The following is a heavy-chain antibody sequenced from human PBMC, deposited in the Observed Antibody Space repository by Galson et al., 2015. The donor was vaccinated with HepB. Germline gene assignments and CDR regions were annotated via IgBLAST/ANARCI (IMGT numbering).Heavy chain of an antibody. J-gene: IGHJ5*02. D-gene: IGHD1-26*01. CDR3: AKYVYSRGRHFDP. Sequence: SLRLSCAASGFIFSDNAMTWVRQAPGKGLEWVSVINSEGGGIYYADSVRGRFTISRDNPKDTLYLQLDNLRIEDTAVYYCAKYVYSRGRHFDPWGQGTLVIVSS. V-gene: IGHV3-23*01. CDR1: GFIFSDNA. CDR2: INSEGGGI.